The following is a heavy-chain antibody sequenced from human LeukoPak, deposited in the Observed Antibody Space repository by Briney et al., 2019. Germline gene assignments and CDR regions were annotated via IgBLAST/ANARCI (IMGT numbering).Heavy chain of an antibody. CDR1: GGTFSSYA. D-gene: IGHD6-6*01. V-gene: IGHV1-69*05. CDR3: AREYSSSYFGDY. Sequence: SVKVSCKASGGTFSSYAISWVRQAPGQGLEWMGRITPIFGTANYAQKFQGRVTITTDESTSTAYMELSSLRSEDTAVYYCAREYSSSYFGDYWGQGTLVTVSS. CDR2: ITPIFGTA. J-gene: IGHJ4*02.